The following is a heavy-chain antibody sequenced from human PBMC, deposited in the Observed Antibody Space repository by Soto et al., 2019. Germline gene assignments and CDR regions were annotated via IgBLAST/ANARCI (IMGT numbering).Heavy chain of an antibody. J-gene: IGHJ6*02. Sequence: SETLSLTCTVSGGSVSSGSYYWSWIRQPPGKGLEWIGYISYSGSTNYNPSLKSRVTISVDTSKNQFSLKLSSVTAADTAVYYCARDGVVGATGMSYYYYYGMDVWGQGTTVTVSS. V-gene: IGHV4-61*01. CDR1: GGSVSSGSYY. D-gene: IGHD1-26*01. CDR2: ISYSGST. CDR3: ARDGVVGATGMSYYYYYGMDV.